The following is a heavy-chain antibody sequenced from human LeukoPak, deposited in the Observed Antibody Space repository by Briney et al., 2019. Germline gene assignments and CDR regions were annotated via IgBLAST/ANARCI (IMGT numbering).Heavy chain of an antibody. CDR1: GGSISSYY. CDR3: ARGGYSHLPLDNGMDV. V-gene: IGHV4-59*01. D-gene: IGHD6-13*01. Sequence: SETLSLTCTVSGGSISSYYWSWIRQPPGKGLEWIGYIYYSGSTNYNPSLKSRVTISVDTSKNQFSLKVSSVPAADTAVYYCARGGYSHLPLDNGMDVWGQGTTVAVSS. J-gene: IGHJ6*02. CDR2: IYYSGST.